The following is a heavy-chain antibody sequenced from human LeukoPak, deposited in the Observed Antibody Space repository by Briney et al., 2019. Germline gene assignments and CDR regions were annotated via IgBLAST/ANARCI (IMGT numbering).Heavy chain of an antibody. V-gene: IGHV3-30*18. Sequence: GGSLRLSCAASGFTFSSYGMHWVRQAPGKGLEWVAVISYDGSNKYYADSVKGRFTISRDNSKNTLYLQMNSLRAEDTAVYYCAKDKRGIQLWFMDYWGQGTLVTVSS. D-gene: IGHD5-18*01. CDR3: AKDKRGIQLWFMDY. J-gene: IGHJ4*02. CDR2: ISYDGSNK. CDR1: GFTFSSYG.